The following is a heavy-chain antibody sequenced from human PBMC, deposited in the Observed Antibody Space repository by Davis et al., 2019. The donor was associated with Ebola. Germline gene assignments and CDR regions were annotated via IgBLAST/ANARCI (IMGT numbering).Heavy chain of an antibody. CDR2: IYYNGST. V-gene: IGHV4-59*01. J-gene: IGHJ6*02. CDR1: GGSISSYY. CDR3: ARVGFPRWYYYGMDV. Sequence: MPSETLSLTCTVSGGSISSYYWNWIRQPPGKGLEWIGYIYYNGSTNYNPSLKSRVTISVDTSKNQFSLKLSSVTAADTAVYYCARVGFPRWYYYGMDVWGQGTTVTVSS.